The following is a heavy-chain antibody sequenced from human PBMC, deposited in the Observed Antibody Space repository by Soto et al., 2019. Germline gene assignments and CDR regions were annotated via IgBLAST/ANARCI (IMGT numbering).Heavy chain of an antibody. CDR3: ANFIVVGGENYFGP. D-gene: IGHD2-15*01. V-gene: IGHV3-23*01. CDR2: ISASGGST. J-gene: IGHJ5*02. Sequence: EVQLLESGGGLVQPGGSLRLSCAASGFIFSSYAMNWVRQAPGKGLEWVSSISASGGSTYYADSVKGRFTISRDNSKNTLYLQMNSARAEDTAKYCCANFIVVGGENYFGPWGQGTQVTVSS. CDR1: GFIFSSYA.